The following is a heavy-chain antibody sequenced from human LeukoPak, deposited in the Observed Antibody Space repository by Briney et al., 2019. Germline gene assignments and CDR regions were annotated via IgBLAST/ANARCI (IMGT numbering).Heavy chain of an antibody. CDR2: IYYSGST. D-gene: IGHD6-13*01. V-gene: IGHV4-59*08. Sequence: SETLSLTCTVSGGSISSYYWSWIRQPPGKGLEWIGYIYYSGSTNYNPSLKSRVTISVDTSKNQFSLKLSSVTAADTAVYYCARQEQQRIYNNWFDPWGQGTLGTVSS. J-gene: IGHJ5*02. CDR1: GGSISSYY. CDR3: ARQEQQRIYNNWFDP.